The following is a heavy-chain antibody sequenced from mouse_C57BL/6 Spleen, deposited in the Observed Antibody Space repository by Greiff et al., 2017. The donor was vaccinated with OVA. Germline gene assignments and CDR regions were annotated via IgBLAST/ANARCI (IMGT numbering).Heavy chain of an antibody. CDR1: GYTFTEYT. J-gene: IGHJ3*01. V-gene: IGHV1-62-2*01. CDR2: FYPGSGSI. Sequence: VHLVESGAELVKPGASVKLSCKASGYTFTEYTIHWVKQRSGQGLEWIGWFYPGSGSIKYNEKFKDKATLTADKSSSTVYMELSRLTSEDSAVYFCARHEEGYPWFAYWGQGTLVTVSA. D-gene: IGHD2-14*01. CDR3: ARHEEGYPWFAY.